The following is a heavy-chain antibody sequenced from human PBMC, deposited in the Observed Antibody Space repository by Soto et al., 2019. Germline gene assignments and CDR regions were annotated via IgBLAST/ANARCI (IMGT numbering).Heavy chain of an antibody. CDR3: AITWVYDWYFDL. Sequence: QVQLVQSGAEVKKPGSSVMVSCKASGGTFSSYTISWVRQAPGQGLEWMGRIIPILGIANYAQKFQGRVTITADKSTSTAYMELSSLRSEDTAVYYCAITWVYDWYFDLWGRGTLVTVSS. V-gene: IGHV1-69*02. D-gene: IGHD3-16*01. J-gene: IGHJ2*01. CDR1: GGTFSSYT. CDR2: IIPILGIA.